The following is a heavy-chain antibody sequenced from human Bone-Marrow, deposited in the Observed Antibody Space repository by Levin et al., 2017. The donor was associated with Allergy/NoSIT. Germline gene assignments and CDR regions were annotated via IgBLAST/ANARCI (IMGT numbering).Heavy chain of an antibody. V-gene: IGHV3-23*01. Sequence: GESLKISCAASGFTFSSYGMTWVRQAPGKGLEWVASISGSGDSTFYADSLKGRFTISRDNSKSTLYLRMNSLRAGDTAVYYCAKGAGSSARDSGTNWGQGTLVTVSS. J-gene: IGHJ1*01. D-gene: IGHD2-2*01. CDR3: AKGAGSSARDSGTN. CDR1: GFTFSSYG. CDR2: ISGSGDST.